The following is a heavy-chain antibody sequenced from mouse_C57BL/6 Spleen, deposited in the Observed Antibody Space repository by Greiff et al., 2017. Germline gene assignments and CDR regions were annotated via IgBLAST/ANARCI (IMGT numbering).Heavy chain of an antibody. CDR3: ARWGGYFDY. Sequence: LVESGPELVKPGDSVKISCKASGYSFTGYFMNWVMQSHGKSLEWIGRINPYNGDTFYNQKFKGKATLTVDKSSSTAHMELRSLTSEDSAVYYCARWGGYFDYWGQGTTLTVSS. CDR2: INPYNGDT. CDR1: GYSFTGYF. V-gene: IGHV1-20*01. J-gene: IGHJ2*01.